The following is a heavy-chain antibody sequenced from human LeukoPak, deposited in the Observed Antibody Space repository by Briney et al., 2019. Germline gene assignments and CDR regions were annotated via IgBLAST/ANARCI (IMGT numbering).Heavy chain of an antibody. V-gene: IGHV3-7*01. Sequence: GGSLRLSCAASGFTFSRYWMSWVRQAPGEGLEWVANIKQDGSEKYYVDSVKGRFTISRDNAKNSLYLQMSSLRAEDTAVYYCAREEYGDHMWWGQGTLVIVSS. CDR3: AREEYGDHMW. D-gene: IGHD4-17*01. J-gene: IGHJ4*02. CDR1: GFTFSRYW. CDR2: IKQDGSEK.